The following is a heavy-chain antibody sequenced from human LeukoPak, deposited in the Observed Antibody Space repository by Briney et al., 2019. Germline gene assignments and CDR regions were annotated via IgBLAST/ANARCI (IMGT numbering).Heavy chain of an antibody. J-gene: IGHJ4*02. D-gene: IGHD6-6*01. CDR3: ARRGGRSSRQSPIDY. Sequence: PGGSLRLSCTASGFTFSDYWMTWVRQAPGKGPEWVANIKQDGSQRYYVDSVRGRFTISRDNAKNSLFLQMNGLRAEDTAVYYCARRGGRSSRQSPIDYWGQGTLVTVSS. CDR1: GFTFSDYW. V-gene: IGHV3-7*01. CDR2: IKQDGSQR.